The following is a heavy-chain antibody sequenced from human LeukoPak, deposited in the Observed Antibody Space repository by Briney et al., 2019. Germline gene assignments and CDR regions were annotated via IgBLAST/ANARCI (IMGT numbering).Heavy chain of an antibody. Sequence: PSETLSLTCTVSGGSISSYYWSWIRQPPGKGLEWIGEINHSGSTNYNPPLKSRVTISVDTSKNQFSLKLSSVTAADTAVYYCARGSQYYYDSSGYYSHDYWGQGTLVTVSS. CDR1: GGSISSYY. V-gene: IGHV4-34*01. CDR2: INHSGST. D-gene: IGHD3-22*01. J-gene: IGHJ4*02. CDR3: ARGSQYYYDSSGYYSHDY.